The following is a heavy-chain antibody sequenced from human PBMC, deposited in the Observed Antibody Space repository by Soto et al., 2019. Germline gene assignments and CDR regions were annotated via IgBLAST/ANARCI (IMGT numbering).Heavy chain of an antibody. CDR3: ASDQQWLVLAGDY. D-gene: IGHD6-19*01. Sequence: SETLSLTCAVYGGSFSGYYWSWIRQPPGKGLEWIGEINHSGSTNYNPSLKSRVTISVDTSKNQFSLKLSSVTAADTAVYYCASDQQWLVLAGDYWGQGTLVTVSS. CDR2: INHSGST. J-gene: IGHJ4*02. CDR1: GGSFSGYY. V-gene: IGHV4-34*01.